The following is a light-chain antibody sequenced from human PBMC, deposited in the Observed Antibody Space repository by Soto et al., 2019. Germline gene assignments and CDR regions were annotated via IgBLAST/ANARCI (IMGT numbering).Light chain of an antibody. J-gene: IGKJ4*01. CDR1: QDINTY. Sequence: DIQMTQSPSSLSASVGDRVTITCQASQDINTYLNWYQQTPGKAPKLLIYDASNLETGVPSRFSGSGSGTYFTLTISSLQPEDIAVYYCQQRSNWLTFGGGTKVEIK. CDR2: DAS. V-gene: IGKV1-33*01. CDR3: QQRSNWLT.